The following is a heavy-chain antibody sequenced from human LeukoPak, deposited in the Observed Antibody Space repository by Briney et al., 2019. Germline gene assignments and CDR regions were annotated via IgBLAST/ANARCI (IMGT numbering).Heavy chain of an antibody. CDR2: IYAGGST. J-gene: IGHJ4*02. Sequence: GGFLRLSCAASGFTVSNYHMSWVRQAPGKGLEWVSVIYAGGSTYYAASVKGRFIISRDTSKNTLSLQMSSLRAEDTAVYYCARGGSGSYYGFDYWGQGTLVSVSS. CDR3: ARGGSGSYYGFDY. V-gene: IGHV3-53*01. D-gene: IGHD3-10*01. CDR1: GFTVSNYH.